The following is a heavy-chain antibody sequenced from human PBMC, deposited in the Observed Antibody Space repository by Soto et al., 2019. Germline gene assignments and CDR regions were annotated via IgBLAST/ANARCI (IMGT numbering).Heavy chain of an antibody. D-gene: IGHD5-18*01. V-gene: IGHV2-70*01. J-gene: IGHJ4*02. Sequence: SGPTLVNPTQTLTLTCTFSGFSLNTPGMCVSWIRQPPGKALEWLALIDWDDDKYYSTSLKTRLTISKDSSKTQVVLTMTNMDPVDTATYYCARTFNGYPDYWGQGTLVTVSS. CDR2: IDWDDDK. CDR3: ARTFNGYPDY. CDR1: GFSLNTPGMC.